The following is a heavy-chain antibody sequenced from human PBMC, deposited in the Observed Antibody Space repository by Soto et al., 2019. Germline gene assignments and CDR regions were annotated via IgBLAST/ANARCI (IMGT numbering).Heavy chain of an antibody. CDR2: IYYSGST. Sequence: SETLSLTCTVSGGSISSSSYYWGWIRQPPGKGLEWIGSIYYSGSTYYNPSLKSRVTISVDTSKNQFSLKLSSVTAADTAVYYCATEPGYSSSSGWFASWGQGTRVTVSS. J-gene: IGHJ5*01. D-gene: IGHD6-13*01. V-gene: IGHV4-39*01. CDR1: GGSISSSSYY. CDR3: ATEPGYSSSSGWFAS.